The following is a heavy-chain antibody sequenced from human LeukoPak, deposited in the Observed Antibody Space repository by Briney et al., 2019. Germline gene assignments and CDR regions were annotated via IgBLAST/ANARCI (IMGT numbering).Heavy chain of an antibody. CDR2: ISYDGSNK. CDR3: ARDLYSFGSGTGTMDYFDY. J-gene: IGHJ4*02. CDR1: GFTFSNNA. V-gene: IGHV3-30-3*01. Sequence: GGSLRLSCAASGFTFSNNAMHWVRQAPGKGLEWVAVISYDGSNKYYGDSVKGRFTISRDNSKNTLYLQMNSLRHEDTAVYYCARDLYSFGSGTGTMDYFDYWGQGPLVTVSS. D-gene: IGHD3-10*01.